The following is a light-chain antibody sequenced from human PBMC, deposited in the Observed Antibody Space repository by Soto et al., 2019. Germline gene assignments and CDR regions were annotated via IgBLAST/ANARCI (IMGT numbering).Light chain of an antibody. CDR2: GAS. CDR3: QLYGSSLVT. J-gene: IGKJ2*01. Sequence: EIVLTQSPGTLSLSPGERAALSCRASQSISSSFLAWYQHKPGQAPRLLIDGASSRATGIPDRFSGSESGTDFTLTISRLDPEDFAVYYCQLYGSSLVTFGQGTKVEIK. CDR1: QSISSSF. V-gene: IGKV3-20*01.